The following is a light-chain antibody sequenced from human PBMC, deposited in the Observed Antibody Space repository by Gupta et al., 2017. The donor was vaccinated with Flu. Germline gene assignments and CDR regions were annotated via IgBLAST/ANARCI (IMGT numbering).Light chain of an antibody. V-gene: IGKV1-33*01. Sequence: ILLLQSPSSLSASVGGRVTITCQASHDITYHLNWYQQRPGEAPKLLIYDASNLQTGVSSKFKGSGSGTDFTFTISSLQPEDIATYFCQQYDSFPVTFGQGTKVEI. CDR3: QQYDSFPVT. CDR2: DAS. CDR1: HDITYH. J-gene: IGKJ2*01.